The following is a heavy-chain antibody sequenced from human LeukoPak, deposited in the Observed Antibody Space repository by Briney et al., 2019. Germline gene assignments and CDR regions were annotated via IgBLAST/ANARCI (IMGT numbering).Heavy chain of an antibody. V-gene: IGHV1-8*01. CDR2: MSPNSGNT. Sequence: ASVKVSCKASGYTFTSYDINWVRQATGQGLEWMGWMSPNSGNTGYAQKFQGRVTMTRNTFINTAYMELSSLRSEDTAVYYCARLIGDYYDNSRSSYWHGHLDYWGQGALVTVSS. CDR3: ARLIGDYYDNSRSSYWHGHLDY. J-gene: IGHJ4*02. CDR1: GYTFTSYD. D-gene: IGHD3-22*01.